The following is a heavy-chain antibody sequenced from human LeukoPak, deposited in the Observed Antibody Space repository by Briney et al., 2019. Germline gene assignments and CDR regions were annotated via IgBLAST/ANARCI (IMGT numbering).Heavy chain of an antibody. J-gene: IGHJ6*02. Sequence: GASVKVSCKASGYTFTRYSIHWVRQAPGQGLEWIGIINPSGGGTNYAQKFQGRVTMTTDTSTSTVYMELSSLRAEDTAVFYGAVDDVVAAPFYYYGLDVWGQGTTVTVSS. D-gene: IGHD6-19*01. V-gene: IGHV1-46*01. CDR3: AVDDVVAAPFYYYGLDV. CDR2: INPSGGGT. CDR1: GYTFTRYS.